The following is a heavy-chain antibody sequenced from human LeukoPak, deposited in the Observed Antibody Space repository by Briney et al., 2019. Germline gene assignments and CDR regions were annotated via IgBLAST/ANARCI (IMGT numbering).Heavy chain of an antibody. J-gene: IGHJ4*02. D-gene: IGHD4-17*01. Sequence: SETLSLTCTVSGGSVSSGDYYWSWIRQPPGKGLEWIGYIYYSGSTYYNPSLKGRVAISLDTSKNQFSLKLTSMSAADTAVYFCARASGYNFGDYSADCWGQGTLVTVSP. CDR2: IYYSGST. CDR3: ARASGYNFGDYSADC. CDR1: GGSVSSGDYY. V-gene: IGHV4-30-4*01.